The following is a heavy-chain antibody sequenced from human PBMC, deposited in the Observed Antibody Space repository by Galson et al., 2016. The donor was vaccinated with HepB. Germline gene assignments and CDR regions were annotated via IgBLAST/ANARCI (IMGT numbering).Heavy chain of an antibody. CDR2: IFNGGET. CDR1: GFTVSSHY. CDR3: VTDHGPSGWLN. D-gene: IGHD6-19*01. V-gene: IGHV3-53*01. Sequence: SLRLSCAASGFTVSSHYMSWVRQAPGKGLEWVSIIFNGGETFYADSVKGRFTTSGDSSKNTVYLQMNNLRVDDTAVYYCVTDHGPSGWLNWGQGTLVTVSS. J-gene: IGHJ1*01.